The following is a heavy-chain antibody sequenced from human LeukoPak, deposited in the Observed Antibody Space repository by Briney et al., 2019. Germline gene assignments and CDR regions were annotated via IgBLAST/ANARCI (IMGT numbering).Heavy chain of an antibody. D-gene: IGHD6-13*01. Sequence: GASVKVSCKASGYTFSSYGISWVRQAPGQGLEWMGWIATYNGKTKYAEKVQGRVTMTTDTSTTTAYMGLRTLRSDDTAVYYCARDLVGLAADGNWFDPWGQGTLVTVSS. CDR3: ARDLVGLAADGNWFDP. CDR1: GYTFSSYG. CDR2: IATYNGKT. V-gene: IGHV1-18*01. J-gene: IGHJ5*02.